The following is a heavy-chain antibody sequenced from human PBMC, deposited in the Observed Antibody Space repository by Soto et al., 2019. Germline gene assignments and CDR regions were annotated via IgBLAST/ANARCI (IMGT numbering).Heavy chain of an antibody. V-gene: IGHV1-18*01. Sequence: GASVKVSCKASGYTFTSYGISWVRQAPGQGLEWMGWISAYNGNTNYAQRLQGRVTMTTDTSTSTAYMELRSLRSDDTAVYYCARDSYCSSTSCRINYYYYYMDVWGKGTTVTVSS. D-gene: IGHD2-2*01. CDR2: ISAYNGNT. CDR3: ARDSYCSSTSCRINYYYYYMDV. J-gene: IGHJ6*03. CDR1: GYTFTSYG.